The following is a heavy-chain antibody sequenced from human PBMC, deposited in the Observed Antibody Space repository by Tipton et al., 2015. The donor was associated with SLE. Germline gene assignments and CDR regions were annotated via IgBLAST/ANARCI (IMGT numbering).Heavy chain of an antibody. CDR2: IKQEGSEK. CDR3: ARDFPPGDF. Sequence: SLRLSCAASGFTFSNFWMSWVRQTPGKGLECVANIKQEGSEKYYVDSVKGRFTLFRDNAQNSVFLQMNRLRVDDTAIYFCARDFPPGDFWGQGTMVSVSS. V-gene: IGHV3-7*01. CDR1: GFTFSNFW. J-gene: IGHJ3*01.